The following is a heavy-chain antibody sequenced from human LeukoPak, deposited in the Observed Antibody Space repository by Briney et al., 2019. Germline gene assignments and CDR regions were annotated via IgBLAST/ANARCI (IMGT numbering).Heavy chain of an antibody. CDR1: GGSISSYY. V-gene: IGHV4-59*01. CDR3: ARLRSIRYYFDY. J-gene: IGHJ4*02. Sequence: SETLSLTCTVSGGSISSYYWSWIRQPPGKGLEWIGYIYYSGSTNYNPSLKSRVTISVDTSKNQFSLKLSSVTAADTAVYYCARLRSIRYYFDYWGQGTLVTVSS. CDR2: IYYSGST. D-gene: IGHD4-17*01.